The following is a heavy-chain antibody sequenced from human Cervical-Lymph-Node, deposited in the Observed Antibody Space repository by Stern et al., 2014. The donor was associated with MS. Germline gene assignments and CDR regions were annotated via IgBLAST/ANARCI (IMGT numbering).Heavy chain of an antibody. D-gene: IGHD3-16*01. V-gene: IGHV2-70*01. CDR3: ARTRVGGGHYFDY. CDR2: IDLDPDE. J-gene: IGHJ4*02. CDR1: GFSLSTRGMC. Sequence: HVTLRESGHALVKPTQTLTLTCTFSGFSLSTRGMCVSWIRQPPAKALEWLVLIDLDPDESYSTSLKTRMTISTVNSKKQVILTMTNMDPVDTATYYCARTRVGGGHYFDYWGQGTLFTVSS.